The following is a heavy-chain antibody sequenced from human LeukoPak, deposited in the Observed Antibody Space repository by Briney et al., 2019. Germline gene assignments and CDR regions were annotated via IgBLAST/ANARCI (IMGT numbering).Heavy chain of an antibody. CDR1: GYTFTGYY. CDR3: ARRAHYCSGGSCYVLSRYYYSGMDV. Sequence: GASVKVSCKASGYTFTGYYMHWVRQAPGQGLEWMGWISAYNGNTNYAQKLQGRVTMTTDTSTSTAYMELRSLRSDDTAVYYCARRAHYCSGGSCYVLSRYYYSGMDVWGQGTTVTVSS. CDR2: ISAYNGNT. V-gene: IGHV1-18*04. J-gene: IGHJ6*02. D-gene: IGHD2-15*01.